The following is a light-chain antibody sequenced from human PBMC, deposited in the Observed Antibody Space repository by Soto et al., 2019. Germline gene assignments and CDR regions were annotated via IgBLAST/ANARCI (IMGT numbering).Light chain of an antibody. CDR3: AAWDDSLHGHG. Sequence: QSVLTQPPSASGTPGQRVTISCSGSSSNIRSNTVNWYQQLPGTAPKLLIYSNNQRPSGVPDRFSGSKSGTSASLAISGLQSEDEADYYCAAWDDSLHGHGFGTGTKLTVL. CDR2: SNN. J-gene: IGLJ1*01. CDR1: SSNIRSNT. V-gene: IGLV1-44*01.